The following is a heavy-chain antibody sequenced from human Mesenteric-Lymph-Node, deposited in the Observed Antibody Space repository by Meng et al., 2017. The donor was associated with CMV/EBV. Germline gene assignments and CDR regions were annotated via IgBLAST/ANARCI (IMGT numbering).Heavy chain of an antibody. CDR2: IRYDGSNK. CDR1: GFTFSSFA. J-gene: IGHJ5*02. D-gene: IGHD1-14*01. CDR3: AKDGAYKSNWYNWFDP. Sequence: GESLKISCAASGFTFSSFAMHWVRQAPGKGLEWVAFIRYDGSNKYYGDSVKGRFSISRDNSKNTLFLQMNSLRAEDTAVYYCAKDGAYKSNWYNWFDPWGQGTLVTVSS. V-gene: IGHV3-30*02.